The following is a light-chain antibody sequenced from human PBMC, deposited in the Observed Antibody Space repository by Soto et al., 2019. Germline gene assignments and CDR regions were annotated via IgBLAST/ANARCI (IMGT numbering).Light chain of an antibody. Sequence: QSVLTQPASVSGSPGQSITISCTGTSSDVGDYNYVSWYQHHPGKAPKLMIYDVTNRPSGVSNRFSGSKSGDTASLTISGLQAEDEADYYCSSYRRSSTPVVFDGGTKVTVL. CDR2: DVT. CDR3: SSYRRSSTPVV. J-gene: IGLJ2*01. V-gene: IGLV2-14*03. CDR1: SSDVGDYNY.